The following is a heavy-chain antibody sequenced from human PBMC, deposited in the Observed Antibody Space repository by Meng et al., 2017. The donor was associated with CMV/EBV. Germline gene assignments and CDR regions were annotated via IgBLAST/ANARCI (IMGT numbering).Heavy chain of an antibody. J-gene: IGHJ4*02. Sequence: QVQLPDAGPGLVKPSEPMSLTCTVSGGSISSYYWSWIRQPAGKGLEWIGRIYTSGSTNYNPSLKSRVTMSVDTSKNQFSLKLSSVTAADTAVYYCARGGLYYYDSSGHFDYWGQGTLVTVSS. CDR1: GGSISSYY. CDR3: ARGGLYYYDSSGHFDY. V-gene: IGHV4-4*07. CDR2: IYTSGST. D-gene: IGHD3-22*01.